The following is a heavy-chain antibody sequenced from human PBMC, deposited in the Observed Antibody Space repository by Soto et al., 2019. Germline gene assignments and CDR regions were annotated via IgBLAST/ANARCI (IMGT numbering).Heavy chain of an antibody. CDR2: ISGSGGST. CDR3: AKDMQWLVLGFTDY. D-gene: IGHD6-19*01. J-gene: IGHJ4*02. CDR1: GFTFSSYA. V-gene: IGHV3-23*01. Sequence: EVQLLESGGGLVQPGGSLRLSWAASGFTFSSYAMSWVRQAPGKGLEWVSAISGSGGSTYYADSVKGRFTISRDNSKNTLYLQMNSLRAEDTAVYYCAKDMQWLVLGFTDYWGQGTLVTVSS.